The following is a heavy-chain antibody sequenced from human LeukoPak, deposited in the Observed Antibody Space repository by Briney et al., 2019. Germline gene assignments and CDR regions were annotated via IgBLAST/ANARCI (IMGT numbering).Heavy chain of an antibody. V-gene: IGHV3-30*03. D-gene: IGHD2-15*01. CDR3: ARDYIVGYCSGGSCYFFDN. Sequence: GRSLRPSCAASGFSFSSYGMHWVRQAPGKGLEWVAVISYDGGNKYYADSVKGRFTISRDNTKNTLYLQMNSLRAEDTAMYYCARDYIVGYCSGGSCYFFDNWGQGTLVTVSS. CDR1: GFSFSSYG. CDR2: ISYDGGNK. J-gene: IGHJ4*02.